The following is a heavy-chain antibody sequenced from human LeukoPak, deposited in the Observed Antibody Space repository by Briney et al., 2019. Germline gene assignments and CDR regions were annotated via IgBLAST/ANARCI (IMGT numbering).Heavy chain of an antibody. D-gene: IGHD6-6*01. CDR1: GGSISSGGYY. CDR3: AREVAPRPNWFDP. CDR2: IYHSGST. Sequence: SQTLSLTCTVSGGSISSGGYYWSWIRQPPGKGLEWIGYIYHSGSTYYNPSLKSRVTISVDRSKNQFSLKLSSVTAADTAVYFCAREVAPRPNWFDPWGQGTLVTVSS. J-gene: IGHJ5*02. V-gene: IGHV4-30-2*01.